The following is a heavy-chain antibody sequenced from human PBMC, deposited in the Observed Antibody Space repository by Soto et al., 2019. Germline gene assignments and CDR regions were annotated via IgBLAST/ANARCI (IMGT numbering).Heavy chain of an antibody. V-gene: IGHV3-48*03. CDR2: ISSSGSTI. CDR1: GFTFSSYE. J-gene: IGHJ4*02. CDR3: AREAYCGGDCYGGPFDY. D-gene: IGHD2-21*02. Sequence: GGSLRLSCAASGFTFSSYEMSWVRQAPGKGLEWVSYISSSGSTIYYADSVKGRFTISRDNAKNSLYLQMNSLRAEDTAVYYCAREAYCGGDCYGGPFDYWGQGTLVTVSS.